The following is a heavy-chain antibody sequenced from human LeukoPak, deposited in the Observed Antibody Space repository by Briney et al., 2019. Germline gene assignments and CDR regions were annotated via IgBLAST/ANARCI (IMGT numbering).Heavy chain of an antibody. Sequence: ASVKVSCKASGYTFTSYTMNWVRQAPGQGLEWMGWINTNTGNPTYAQGFTGRFVFSLDTSVSTAYLQISSLKAEDTAVYYCARVRAGTRKVSWFDPWGQGTLVTVSS. V-gene: IGHV7-4-1*02. CDR2: INTNTGNP. D-gene: IGHD1-1*01. J-gene: IGHJ5*02. CDR3: ARVRAGTRKVSWFDP. CDR1: GYTFTSYT.